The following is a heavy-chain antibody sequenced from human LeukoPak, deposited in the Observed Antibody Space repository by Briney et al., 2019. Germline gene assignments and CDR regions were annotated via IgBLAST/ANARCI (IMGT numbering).Heavy chain of an antibody. CDR3: TTDLSGYSNY. CDR1: GFTSSSAW. V-gene: IGHV3-15*01. CDR2: IKTKSEGEST. D-gene: IGHD5-12*01. Sequence: GGSLRLSCAASGFTSSSAWMSWVRQAPGKGLEWVGRIKTKSEGESTDYAAPLKGRFTISRDDSKTTLYLQMNSLKTEDTAVYYCTTDLSGYSNYWGQGTLVTVSS. J-gene: IGHJ4*02.